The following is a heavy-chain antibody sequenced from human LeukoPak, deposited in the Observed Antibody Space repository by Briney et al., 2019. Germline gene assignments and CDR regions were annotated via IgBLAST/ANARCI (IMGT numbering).Heavy chain of an antibody. Sequence: PGGSLRLSCAASGFTFSSYAMSWVRQAPGKGLEWFSAISGSGGSTYYADSVKGRFTISRDNSKNTLYLQMNSLRAEDTAVYYCAKFFEGASKVVTPGYFDYWGQGTLVTVSS. CDR2: ISGSGGST. CDR3: AKFFEGASKVVTPGYFDY. D-gene: IGHD4-23*01. J-gene: IGHJ4*02. V-gene: IGHV3-23*01. CDR1: GFTFSSYA.